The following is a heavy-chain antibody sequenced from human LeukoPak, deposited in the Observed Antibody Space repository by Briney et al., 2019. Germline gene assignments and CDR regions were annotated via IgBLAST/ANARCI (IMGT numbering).Heavy chain of an antibody. D-gene: IGHD3-10*01. CDR1: GGSISSYY. Sequence: PSETLSLTCTVSGGSISSYYWSWIWQPAGKGLEWIGRIYTSGSTNYNPSLKSRVTMSVDTSKNQFSLKLSSVTAADTAVYYCARVIEGSGSYYDVSNYYYYYMDVWGKGTTVTISS. V-gene: IGHV4-4*07. CDR3: ARVIEGSGSYYDVSNYYYYYMDV. CDR2: IYTSGST. J-gene: IGHJ6*03.